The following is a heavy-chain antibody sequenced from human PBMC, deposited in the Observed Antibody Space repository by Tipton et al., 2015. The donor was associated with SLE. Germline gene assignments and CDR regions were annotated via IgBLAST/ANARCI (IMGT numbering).Heavy chain of an antibody. CDR2: ISGSGGST. CDR1: GFTFSSYA. D-gene: IGHD3-10*01. J-gene: IGHJ3*02. V-gene: IGHV3-23*01. Sequence: GSLRLSCAASGFTFSSYAMSWVRQAPGKGLEWVSAISGSGGSTYYADSVKGRFTISRDNSKNTLYLQMNSLRAEDTAVYYCAKEGYYGSGTRDAFDIWGQGTMVPVSS. CDR3: AKEGYYGSGTRDAFDI.